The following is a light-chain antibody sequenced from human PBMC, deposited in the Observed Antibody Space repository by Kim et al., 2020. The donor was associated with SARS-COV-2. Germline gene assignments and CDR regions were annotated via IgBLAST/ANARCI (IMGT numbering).Light chain of an antibody. J-gene: IGLJ3*02. CDR3: AAWDDSLSGGV. V-gene: IGLV1-47*01. CDR1: SSNIGSNY. CDR2: RNN. Sequence: QRLTISCSGSSSNIGSNYVYWYQQLPGTAPKLLIYRNNQRPSGVPDRFSGSKSGTSASLAISGLRSEDEADYYCAAWDDSLSGGVFGGGTQLTVL.